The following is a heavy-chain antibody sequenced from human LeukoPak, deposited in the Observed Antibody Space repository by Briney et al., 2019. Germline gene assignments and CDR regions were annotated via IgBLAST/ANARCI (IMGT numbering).Heavy chain of an antibody. Sequence: SETLPLTCTVSGGSISSYYWSWIRQPPGKGLEWIGYIYYSGSTNYNPSLKSRVTISVDTSKNQFSLKLSSVTAADTAVYYCARDLRAVDYDFWTRPLYYGMDVWGQGTTVTVSS. CDR1: GGSISSYY. D-gene: IGHD3-3*01. CDR2: IYYSGST. V-gene: IGHV4-59*01. CDR3: ARDLRAVDYDFWTRPLYYGMDV. J-gene: IGHJ6*02.